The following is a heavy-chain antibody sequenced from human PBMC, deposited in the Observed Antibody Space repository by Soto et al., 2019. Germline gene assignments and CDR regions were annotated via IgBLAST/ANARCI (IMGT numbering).Heavy chain of an antibody. CDR3: ARHDYGRRGGWFDP. D-gene: IGHD4-17*01. J-gene: IGHJ5*02. CDR2: ISAYNGNT. CDR1: GYTFTSYG. Sequence: QVQLVQSGAEVKKPGASVKVSCKASGYTFTSYGISWVRQAPGQGLEWMGWISAYNGNTNYAQKLQGRVTMTTDTHXSTANMELRRRRSDDTALYYWARHDYGRRGGWFDPWGQGTLVTVSS. V-gene: IGHV1-18*01.